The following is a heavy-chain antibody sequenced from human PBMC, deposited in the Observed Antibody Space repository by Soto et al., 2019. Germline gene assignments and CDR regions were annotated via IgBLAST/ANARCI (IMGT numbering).Heavy chain of an antibody. CDR1: GGSISSSSYY. CDR2: IYYSGST. Sequence: LSLTCTVSGGSISSSSYYWGWIRQPPGKGLEWIGSIYYSGSTYYNPSLKSRVTISVDTSKNQFSLKLSSVTAADTAVYYCATNYAYYYYYGMDVWGQGTTVTVSS. D-gene: IGHD4-4*01. V-gene: IGHV4-39*01. CDR3: ATNYAYYYYYGMDV. J-gene: IGHJ6*02.